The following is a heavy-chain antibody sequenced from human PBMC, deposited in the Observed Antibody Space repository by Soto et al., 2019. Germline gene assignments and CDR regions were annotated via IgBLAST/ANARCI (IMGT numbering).Heavy chain of an antibody. CDR1: GYTFTSYG. CDR3: AGGRRGYSGYDPYALDI. V-gene: IGHV1-18*01. Sequence: ASVKVSCKASGYTFTSYGISWVRQAPGQGLEWMGWISAYNGNTNYAQKLQGRVTMTTDTSTSTAYMELRSLRSDDTAVYYCAGGRRGYSGYDPYALDIWGQGTMVNVSS. J-gene: IGHJ3*02. CDR2: ISAYNGNT. D-gene: IGHD5-12*01.